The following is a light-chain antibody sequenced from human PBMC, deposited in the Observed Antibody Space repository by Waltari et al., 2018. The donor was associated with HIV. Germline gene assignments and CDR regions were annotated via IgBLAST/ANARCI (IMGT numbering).Light chain of an antibody. CDR3: QQYGISRYT. Sequence: EIVLTQSPGTLSLSPGERATLSCRASQSFSSSYLAWYQQKPGQAPRLLIYGISSSVTGTPDRFIGSGSGTDFTLTISRLEPEDFAVYYCQQYGISRYTFGQGTKLEIK. CDR2: GIS. J-gene: IGKJ2*01. V-gene: IGKV3-20*01. CDR1: QSFSSSY.